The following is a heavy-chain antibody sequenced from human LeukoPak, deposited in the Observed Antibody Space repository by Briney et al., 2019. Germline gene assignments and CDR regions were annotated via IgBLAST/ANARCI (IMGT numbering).Heavy chain of an antibody. CDR3: ARGPARNYYGSGSYRHNWFDP. CDR1: GFTFSSYA. V-gene: IGHV3-30*04. Sequence: PGGSLRLSCAASGFTFSSYAMHWVRQAPGQGLEWVAVISYDGSNKYYADSVKGRFTISRDNSKNTLYLQMNSLRAEDTAVYYCARGPARNYYGSGSYRHNWFDPWGQGTLVTASS. CDR2: ISYDGSNK. D-gene: IGHD3-10*01. J-gene: IGHJ5*02.